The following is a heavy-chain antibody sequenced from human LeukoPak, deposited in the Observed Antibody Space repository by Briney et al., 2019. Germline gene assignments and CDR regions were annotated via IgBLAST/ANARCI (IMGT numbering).Heavy chain of an antibody. V-gene: IGHV1-2*02. CDR1: GYTFTGYY. Sequence: ASVKVSCKASGYTFTGYYMHWVRQAPGQGLEWMGWINPNSGGTNYAQKFQGRVTMTRDTSISTAYMELSRLRSDDTAVYYCARVRALTTSVNWFDPWGQGTLVTVSS. CDR2: INPNSGGT. CDR3: ARVRALTTSVNWFDP. J-gene: IGHJ5*02. D-gene: IGHD4-17*01.